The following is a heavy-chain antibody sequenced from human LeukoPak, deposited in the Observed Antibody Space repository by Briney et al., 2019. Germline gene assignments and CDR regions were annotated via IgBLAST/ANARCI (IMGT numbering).Heavy chain of an antibody. J-gene: IGHJ6*02. V-gene: IGHV1-18*01. CDR3: ARLTVFGVVIIAYYGMDV. Sequence: ASVKVSCKASGYTFTSYGISWVRQAPGQGLEWMGWISAYNGNTNYAQKLRGRVTMTTDTSTSTAYMELRSLRSDDTAVYYCARLTVFGVVIIAYYGMDVWGQGTTVTVSS. CDR2: ISAYNGNT. D-gene: IGHD3-3*01. CDR1: GYTFTSYG.